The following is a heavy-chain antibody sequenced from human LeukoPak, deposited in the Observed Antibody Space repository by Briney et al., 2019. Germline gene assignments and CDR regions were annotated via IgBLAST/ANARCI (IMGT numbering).Heavy chain of an antibody. D-gene: IGHD3-10*01. CDR2: IKSKTDGGTT. Sequence: GGSLRLSCAASGFTFSNAWMSWVRQAPGKGLEWVGRIKSKTDGGTTDYAAPVKGRFTISRDDSKNTLYLQMNSLKTEDTAVYYCTTDLDYGSGSYWFDPWGQGTLVTVSS. CDR1: GFTFSNAW. CDR3: TTDLDYGSGSYWFDP. J-gene: IGHJ5*02. V-gene: IGHV3-15*01.